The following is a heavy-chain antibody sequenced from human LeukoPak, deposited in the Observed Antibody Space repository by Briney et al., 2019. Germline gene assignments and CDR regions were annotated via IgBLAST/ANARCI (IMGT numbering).Heavy chain of an antibody. CDR2: IYTSGST. CDR1: GGSISSGSDY. D-gene: IGHD3-22*01. CDR3: ARDLDVYDSIGYAFDI. J-gene: IGHJ3*02. V-gene: IGHV4-61*02. Sequence: SETQSLTCTVSGGSISSGSDYWSWIRQPAGKGLEWIGRIYTSGSTNYNPSLKSRVTISVDTSKNQFSLKLSSVIAADTAVYYCARDLDVYDSIGYAFDIWGQGTMVTVSS.